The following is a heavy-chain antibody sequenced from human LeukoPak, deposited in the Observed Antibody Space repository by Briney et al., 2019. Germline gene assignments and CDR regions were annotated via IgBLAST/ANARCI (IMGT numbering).Heavy chain of an antibody. CDR1: GFTVSSNY. Sequence: GGSLRLSCAASGFTVSSNYMSWVRQAPGKGLEWVSVIYSGGSTYYADSVKGRFTISRDNSKNTLYLQMNSLRAEDTAVYYCAREGSFARPLDYWGQGTLVTVSS. J-gene: IGHJ4*02. D-gene: IGHD6-6*01. V-gene: IGHV3-66*02. CDR3: AREGSFARPLDY. CDR2: IYSGGST.